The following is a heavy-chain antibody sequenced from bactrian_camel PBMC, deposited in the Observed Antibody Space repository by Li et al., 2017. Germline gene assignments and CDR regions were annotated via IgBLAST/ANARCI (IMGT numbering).Heavy chain of an antibody. J-gene: IGHJ4*01. CDR1: GFTFSRYG. CDR2: IYSDGTKT. V-gene: IGHV3S6*01. D-gene: IGHD2*01. Sequence: QVQLVESGGDLVQPGGSLRLSCAASGFTFSRYGMNWVRQVPGKGLEWVSGIYSDGTKTYYTDSVKGRFTISRDNADNTVYLRLNNLKTEDMSMYYCAKGLHDLLGQGTQVTVS.